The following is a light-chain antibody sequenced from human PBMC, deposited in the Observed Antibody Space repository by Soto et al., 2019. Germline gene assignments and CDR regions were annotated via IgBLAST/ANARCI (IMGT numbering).Light chain of an antibody. CDR1: QSISAS. J-gene: IGKJ1*01. CDR2: EAS. V-gene: IGKV1-5*03. CDR3: QQYNGYWT. Sequence: DIQMTQSPSTLSASVGDRVTITCRASQSISASLAWYQQKPGKAPKLLIYEASSLKSGVPSRFSGSRSGTEYTLTISSLQPDDFANYDCQQYNGYWTFGQGTKVEIK.